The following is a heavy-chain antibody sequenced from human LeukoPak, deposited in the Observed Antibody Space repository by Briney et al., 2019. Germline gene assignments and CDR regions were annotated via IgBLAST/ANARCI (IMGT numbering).Heavy chain of an antibody. V-gene: IGHV1-2*02. CDR3: ARVEWLQNWFDP. D-gene: IGHD3-3*01. CDR2: INPNSGGT. J-gene: IGHJ5*02. Sequence: ASVKVSCKASGYIFTGYYMHWVRQAPGQGLEWMGWINPNSGGTNYAQKFQGRVTMTRDTSISTAYMELSRLRSDDTAVYYCARVEWLQNWFDPWGQGTLVTVSP. CDR1: GYIFTGYY.